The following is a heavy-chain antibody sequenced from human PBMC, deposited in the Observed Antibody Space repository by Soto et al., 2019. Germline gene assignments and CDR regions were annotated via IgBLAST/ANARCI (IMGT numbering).Heavy chain of an antibody. J-gene: IGHJ4*02. CDR2: IGPSSGNT. Sequence: ASVKVSCKASGYTFTSYTVSWVRQAPGQGLEWVGWIGPSSGNTDSARNLQGRVTMTTDTSASTAYMELRSLRSDDTAVYYCARDTGNFFDYWGQGTLVTVSS. CDR3: ARDTGNFFDY. V-gene: IGHV1-18*01. CDR1: GYTFTSYT.